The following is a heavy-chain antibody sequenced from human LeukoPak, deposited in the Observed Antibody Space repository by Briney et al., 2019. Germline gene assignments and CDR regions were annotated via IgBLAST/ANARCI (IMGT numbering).Heavy chain of an antibody. J-gene: IGHJ4*02. CDR1: GYTFTSYG. V-gene: IGHV1-18*01. CDR2: ISAYNGNT. Sequence: ASVKVSCKASGYTFTSYGISWVRQAPGQGLEWMGWISAYNGNTNYAQKLQGRVTMTTDTSTSTAYMELSSLRSEDTAVYYCARGRPWRTIFGVVSKDYYYFDYWGQGTLVTVSS. D-gene: IGHD3-3*01. CDR3: ARGRPWRTIFGVVSKDYYYFDY.